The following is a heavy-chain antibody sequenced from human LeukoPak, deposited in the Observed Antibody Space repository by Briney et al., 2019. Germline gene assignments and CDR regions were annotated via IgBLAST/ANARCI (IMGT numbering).Heavy chain of an antibody. CDR3: ARGGSSPSAFDI. V-gene: IGHV3-53*01. J-gene: IGHJ3*02. CDR2: IYSGGST. CDR1: GCTVSSNY. D-gene: IGHD1-26*01. Sequence: GGSLRLSCAASGCTVSSNYRSWVRQAPGKGLEWVAIIYSGGSTFYADSVKSRVTISRDKSKNKMYLQMNSLIAADTAVYYGARGGSSPSAFDIWGQGTMVTVSS.